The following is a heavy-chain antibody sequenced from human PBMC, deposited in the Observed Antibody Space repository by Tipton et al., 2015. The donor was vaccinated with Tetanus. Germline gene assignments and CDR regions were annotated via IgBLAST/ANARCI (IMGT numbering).Heavy chain of an antibody. Sequence: TLSLTCTVSGDSISSNYWSWIRQPAGKGPEWIGRIYINGRNNYNPSLKSRVTMSIDTSKNQFSLNLRSVTAADTAVYYCARDSTITPRPPWFDPWGQGTLVTVSS. CDR3: ARDSTITPRPPWFDP. CDR1: GDSISSNY. J-gene: IGHJ5*02. D-gene: IGHD6-6*01. V-gene: IGHV4-4*07. CDR2: IYINGRN.